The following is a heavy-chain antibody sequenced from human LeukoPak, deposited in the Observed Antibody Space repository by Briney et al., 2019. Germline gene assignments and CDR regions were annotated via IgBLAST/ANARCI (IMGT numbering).Heavy chain of an antibody. CDR3: ARGYGFFDPYNWFDP. V-gene: IGHV4-39*07. D-gene: IGHD3-9*01. CDR1: GGSISSSSYY. Sequence: PSETLSLTCTVSGGSISSSSYYWGWIRQPPGKGLEWIGSIYHSGSTYYNPSLKSRVTISVDTSKNQFSLKLSSVTAADTAVYYCARGYGFFDPYNWFDPWGQGTLVTVSS. CDR2: IYHSGST. J-gene: IGHJ5*02.